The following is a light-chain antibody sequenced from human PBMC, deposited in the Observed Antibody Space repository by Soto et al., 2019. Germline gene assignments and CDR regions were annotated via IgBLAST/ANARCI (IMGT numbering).Light chain of an antibody. J-gene: IGLJ1*01. CDR2: TND. V-gene: IGLV1-44*01. Sequence: QSVLTPPPSASGTPGQRVTISCSGSSSNIGSNTVNWYQQLPGTAPKLLIYTNDQRPSGVPDRFSGSKSGTSASLAISGLQFEDEADYHCSSWDDNLDAEVFGAGTKLTVL. CDR1: SSNIGSNT. CDR3: SSWDDNLDAEV.